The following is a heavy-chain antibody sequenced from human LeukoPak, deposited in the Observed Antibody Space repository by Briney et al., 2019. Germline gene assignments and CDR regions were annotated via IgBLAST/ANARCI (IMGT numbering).Heavy chain of an antibody. J-gene: IGHJ6*02. Sequence: GGSLRLSCAASGFTFDDYAMPWVRQAPGKGLEWVSLISGDGGSTYYADSVKGRFTISRDNSKNSLYLQMNSLRTEDTALYYCAKEINVLLWFGELSYGMDVWGQGTTVTVSS. CDR3: AKEINVLLWFGELSYGMDV. D-gene: IGHD3-10*01. V-gene: IGHV3-43*02. CDR1: GFTFDDYA. CDR2: ISGDGGST.